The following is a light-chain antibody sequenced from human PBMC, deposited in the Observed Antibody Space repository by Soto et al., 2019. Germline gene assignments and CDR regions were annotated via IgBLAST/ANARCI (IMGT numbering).Light chain of an antibody. Sequence: EIVLIQSPATLSLSPGERATLSCRASQSVSSNLAWYQQNRGQAPRLLIFDASNRATGIPARFSGSGSGTDFTLTISSLEPEDFAVYSCQQHSNWPITFGGGTKVEIK. CDR2: DAS. CDR3: QQHSNWPIT. CDR1: QSVSSN. J-gene: IGKJ4*01. V-gene: IGKV3-11*01.